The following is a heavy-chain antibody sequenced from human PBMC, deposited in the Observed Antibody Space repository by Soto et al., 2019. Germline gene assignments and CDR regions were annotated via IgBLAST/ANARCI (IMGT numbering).Heavy chain of an antibody. D-gene: IGHD3-3*01. CDR3: ATHRSGRFLEWLPEGSLGY. J-gene: IGHJ4*02. CDR1: GYTLTDLS. V-gene: IGHV1-24*01. CDR2: FDPEDGET. Sequence: ASVKVSCKVSGYTLTDLSMQWVRRAPGKGLEWMGGFDPEDGETIYAQKFQGRVTMTEDTATDTAYMELSSLRSEDTAAYYCATHRSGRFLEWLPEGSLGYWGLGTLVTVSS.